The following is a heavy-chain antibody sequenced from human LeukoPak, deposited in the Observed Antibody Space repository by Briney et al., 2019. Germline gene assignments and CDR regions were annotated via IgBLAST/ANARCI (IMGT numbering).Heavy chain of an antibody. CDR1: GFTFSSYW. CDR3: ARNPTLARFDP. CDR2: VYPSGNT. J-gene: IGHJ5*02. Sequence: GSLRLSCAASGFTFSSYWMSWVRQAPGKGLEWIGRVYPSGNTNYNPSLKSRVTMSVDTSKNQFSLRLTSVTAADTAVYYCARNPTLARFDPWGQGTLVTVSS. V-gene: IGHV4-59*10.